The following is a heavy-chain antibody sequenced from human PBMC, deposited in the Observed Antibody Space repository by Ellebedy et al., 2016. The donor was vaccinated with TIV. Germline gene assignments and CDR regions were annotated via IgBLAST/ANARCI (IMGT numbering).Heavy chain of an antibody. J-gene: IGHJ4*02. CDR2: INANGVSI. D-gene: IGHD3-16*01. V-gene: IGHV3-23*01. CDR3: VTWGQSYGR. Sequence: GESLKISCAASGFTFSSYAMSWVRQAPGQGLEWVSGINANGVSIASADSVKGRFTISRDNSKDTLFLQMNSLRAEDTAVYYCVTWGQSYGRWGQGSLVTISS. CDR1: GFTFSSYA.